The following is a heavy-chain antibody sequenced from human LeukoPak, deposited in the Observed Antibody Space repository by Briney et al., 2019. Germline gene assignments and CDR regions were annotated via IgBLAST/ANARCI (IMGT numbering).Heavy chain of an antibody. CDR2: INHSGST. D-gene: IGHD1-26*01. Sequence: GSLRLSCAASGFTFSSYWMSWVRQPPEKGLEWIGEINHSGSTNYNPSLKSRVTISVDTSKNQFSLKLSSVTAADTAVYYCARLDLVGGSYGAFDYWGQGTLVTVSS. V-gene: IGHV4-34*01. J-gene: IGHJ4*02. CDR3: ARLDLVGGSYGAFDY. CDR1: GFTFSSYW.